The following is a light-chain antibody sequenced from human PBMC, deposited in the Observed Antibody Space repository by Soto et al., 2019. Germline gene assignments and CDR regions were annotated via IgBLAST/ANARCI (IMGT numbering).Light chain of an antibody. CDR3: QQYNKWPAIT. CDR2: GAS. J-gene: IGKJ5*01. Sequence: EMVLTQSPATLSVSPGERASLSCRASQSVSSNLAWYQQKPGQAPRLLIYGASTRATDIPARFSGSGSGTEFTLTISSLQSEDFVVYYCQQYNKWPAITFGQGTRLE. CDR1: QSVSSN. V-gene: IGKV3-15*01.